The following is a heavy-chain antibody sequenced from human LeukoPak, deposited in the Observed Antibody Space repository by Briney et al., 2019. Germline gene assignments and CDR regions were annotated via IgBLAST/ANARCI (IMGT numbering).Heavy chain of an antibody. CDR2: ISSSSSYI. CDR3: ARAVGHYYDSSGYYYPRGPFDY. Sequence: PGGSLRLSCAASGFTFSTYSMNWVRQAPGKGLEWVSSISSSSSYIYYADSVKGRFTISRDNSKNTLYLQMNSLRAEDTAVYYCARAVGHYYDSSGYYYPRGPFDYWGQGTLVTVSS. V-gene: IGHV3-21*01. J-gene: IGHJ4*02. CDR1: GFTFSTYS. D-gene: IGHD3-22*01.